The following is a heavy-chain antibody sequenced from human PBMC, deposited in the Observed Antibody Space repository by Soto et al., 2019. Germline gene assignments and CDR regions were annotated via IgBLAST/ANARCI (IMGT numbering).Heavy chain of an antibody. J-gene: IGHJ4*02. D-gene: IGHD3-10*01. V-gene: IGHV3-23*01. CDR2: ISGSGGST. CDR1: GFTFSSYA. Sequence: QLGGSLRLSCAASGFTFSSYAMSWVRQAPGKGLEWVSAISGSGGSTYYADSVKGRFTISRDNSKNTLYLQMNSLRAEDTAVYYCAKDPSMVRGVRERYFDYWGQGTLVTVSS. CDR3: AKDPSMVRGVRERYFDY.